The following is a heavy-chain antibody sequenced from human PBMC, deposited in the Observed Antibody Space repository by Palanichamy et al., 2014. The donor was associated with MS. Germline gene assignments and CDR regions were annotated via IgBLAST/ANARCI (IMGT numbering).Heavy chain of an antibody. Sequence: QVLLQESGPRLVKPSETLSLTCTVSGGFISSYYWNWIRQPPGKGLEWIGYIYSRGNTKYNPSLKSRVTISMDTSKKQFSLNLNSVSAADTAVYYCARFSVVTYAFDIWGQGTLVTVSS. CDR2: IYSRGNT. CDR1: GGFISSYY. CDR3: ARFSVVTYAFDI. V-gene: IGHV4-59*01. D-gene: IGHD2-15*01. J-gene: IGHJ3*02.